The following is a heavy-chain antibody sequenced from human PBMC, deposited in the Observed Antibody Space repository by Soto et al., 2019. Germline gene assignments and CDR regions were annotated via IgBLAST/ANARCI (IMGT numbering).Heavy chain of an antibody. Sequence: GGSLRLSCAASGFTFSSYAMSWVRQAPGKGLEWVSAISGSGGSTYYADSMKGRFTISRDNSKNTLYLQMNSLRAEDTAVYYCAKGGIAAAGTAYFDYWGQGTLVTVSS. V-gene: IGHV3-23*01. J-gene: IGHJ4*02. CDR1: GFTFSSYA. CDR3: AKGGIAAAGTAYFDY. D-gene: IGHD6-13*01. CDR2: ISGSGGST.